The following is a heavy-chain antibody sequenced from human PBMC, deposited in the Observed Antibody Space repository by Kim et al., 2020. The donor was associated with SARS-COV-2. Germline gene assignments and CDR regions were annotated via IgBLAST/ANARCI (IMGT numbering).Heavy chain of an antibody. V-gene: IGHV3-7*01. J-gene: IGHJ6*04. CDR2: IKQDGSEK. Sequence: GGSLRLSCAASGFSFSTYWMNWVRQAPGKGLEWVANIKQDGSEKYYADSGKGRFTISRDNDKNSLYLQLNSLRGEDTAIYYCARDVVRSSSSDVWGKGTTVTVSS. D-gene: IGHD6-6*01. CDR3: ARDVVRSSSSDV. CDR1: GFSFSTYW.